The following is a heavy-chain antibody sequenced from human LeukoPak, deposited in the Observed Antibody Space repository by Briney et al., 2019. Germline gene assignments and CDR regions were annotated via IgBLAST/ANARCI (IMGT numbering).Heavy chain of an antibody. J-gene: IGHJ6*03. Sequence: ASVKVSCKASGYTFTGYYMHWVRQAPGQGLQWMGWIHPNSGGTNYAQKFQGRVTMTRDTSISTAYMELSRLRSDDTAVYYCARDSQYRIAVAGSYYYYYYMDVWGKGTTVTVSS. D-gene: IGHD6-19*01. V-gene: IGHV1-2*02. CDR3: ARDSQYRIAVAGSYYYYYYMDV. CDR2: IHPNSGGT. CDR1: GYTFTGYY.